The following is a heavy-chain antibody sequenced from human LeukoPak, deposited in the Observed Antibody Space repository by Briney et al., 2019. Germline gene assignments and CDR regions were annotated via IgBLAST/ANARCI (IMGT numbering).Heavy chain of an antibody. J-gene: IGHJ4*02. V-gene: IGHV3-48*03. Sequence: GGSLRLSCVASGFSLSSYEVNWVRQAPGKGLEWVSYISTSGSTKYYGDSVKGRFTISRDNAENSLYLQMNSLRAEDTAVYYCARRYCSSTSCTLDYWGQGTLVTVSS. D-gene: IGHD2-2*01. CDR3: ARRYCSSTSCTLDY. CDR2: ISTSGSTK. CDR1: GFSLSSYE.